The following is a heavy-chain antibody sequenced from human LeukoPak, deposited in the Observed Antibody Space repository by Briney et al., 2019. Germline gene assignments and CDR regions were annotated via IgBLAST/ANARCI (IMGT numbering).Heavy chain of an antibody. J-gene: IGHJ3*02. V-gene: IGHV1-2*02. CDR1: GYTFTGYY. Sequence: ASVKVSCKASGYTFTGYYMHWVRQAPGQGLEWMGWINPNSGGTNYAQKFQGRVTMTRDTSISTAYMELSRLRSDDTAVYYCARVLWPQRRDAFDIWGQGTMVTVSS. CDR2: INPNSGGT. D-gene: IGHD3-16*01. CDR3: ARVLWPQRRDAFDI.